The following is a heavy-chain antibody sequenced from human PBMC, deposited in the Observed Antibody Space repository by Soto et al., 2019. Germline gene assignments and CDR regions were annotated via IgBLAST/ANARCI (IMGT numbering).Heavy chain of an antibody. CDR1: GFSLTTSGVG. CDR2: IYWDGDK. CDR3: VQTHKWLKFDY. Sequence: SGPTLVNPTQTLTLTCTFSGFSLTTSGVGVGWIRQPPGKALEWLALIYWDGDKRYSPSLKSRLTIMKDTSKNQVVLIMTNMDPVDTAKYYCVQTHKWLKFDYWGQGTLVPVS. J-gene: IGHJ4*02. D-gene: IGHD5-12*01. V-gene: IGHV2-5*02.